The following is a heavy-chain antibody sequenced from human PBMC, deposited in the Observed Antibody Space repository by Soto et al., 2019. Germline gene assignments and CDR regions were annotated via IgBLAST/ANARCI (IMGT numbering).Heavy chain of an antibody. Sequence: PGESLKISCKGSAYSFTSYWISWVRQMPGKGLESMGRIDPSDSYTNYSPSFQGHVTISADKSLSTAYLQWSSLKASDTAMYYCAGDCSGGSCTNYYGMDVWGQGTTVTAP. CDR1: AYSFTSYW. CDR3: AGDCSGGSCTNYYGMDV. D-gene: IGHD2-15*01. V-gene: IGHV5-10-1*01. J-gene: IGHJ6*02. CDR2: IDPSDSYT.